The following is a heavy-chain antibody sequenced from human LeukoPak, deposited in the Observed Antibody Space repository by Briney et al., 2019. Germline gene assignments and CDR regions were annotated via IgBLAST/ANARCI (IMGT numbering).Heavy chain of an antibody. J-gene: IGHJ4*02. D-gene: IGHD2-15*01. CDR3: AGEGYCVGGSCYYFDY. Sequence: GGSLRLSCAASGFTFSTYWMSWVRQAPGQGLEWVANIKEDGSEKYYVDSVKARFSISRDNAKKTLYLQMCGLRAEDTAVYYCAGEGYCVGGSCYYFDYWGQGTLVTVSS. CDR2: IKEDGSEK. V-gene: IGHV3-7*03. CDR1: GFTFSTYW.